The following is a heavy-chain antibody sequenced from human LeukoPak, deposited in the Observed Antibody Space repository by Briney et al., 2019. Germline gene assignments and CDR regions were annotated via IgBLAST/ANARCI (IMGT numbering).Heavy chain of an antibody. V-gene: IGHV6-1*01. CDR2: TYYRSKWHN. J-gene: IGHJ4*02. Sequence: SQTLSLTCAISGDSVSSKSAAWNWLRQSPSRGLEWLGRTYYRSKWHNDYAVSVKSRITINPDTSKNQFSLQLNSVTPEDTAVYYCARLVGGDIDCWGRGTLVTVSS. D-gene: IGHD2-21*01. CDR1: GDSVSSKSAA. CDR3: ARLVGGDIDC.